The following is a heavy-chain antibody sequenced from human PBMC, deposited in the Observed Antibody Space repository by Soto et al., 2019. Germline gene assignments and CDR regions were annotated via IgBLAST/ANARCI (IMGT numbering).Heavy chain of an antibody. D-gene: IGHD2-2*01. Sequence: GGSLRLSCAASGFTFSSYGMHWVRQAPGKGLEWVAVISYDGSNKYYADSVKGRFTISRDNSKNTLYLQMNSLRAEDTAVYYCANLGLDCSSTSCYPKPYYYYYGMDVWGQGTTVTVSS. CDR1: GFTFSSYG. V-gene: IGHV3-30*18. CDR3: ANLGLDCSSTSCYPKPYYYYYGMDV. CDR2: ISYDGSNK. J-gene: IGHJ6*02.